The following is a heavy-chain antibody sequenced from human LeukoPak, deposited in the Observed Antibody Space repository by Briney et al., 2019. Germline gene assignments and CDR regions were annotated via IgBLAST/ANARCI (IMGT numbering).Heavy chain of an antibody. Sequence: ASVKLSCKVSGYTLTEISMHWVRQAPGKGLEWMGGFDLEHGERIYAQKFQDRVTLTEDTSTDTAYMELSNLRSEDTAVYYCATVDTAMGLPFDFWGLGTLVTVSS. D-gene: IGHD5-18*01. V-gene: IGHV1-24*01. J-gene: IGHJ4*02. CDR3: ATVDTAMGLPFDF. CDR2: FDLEHGER. CDR1: GYTLTEIS.